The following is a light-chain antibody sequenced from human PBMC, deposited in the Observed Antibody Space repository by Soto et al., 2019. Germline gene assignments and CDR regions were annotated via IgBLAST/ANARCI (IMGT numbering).Light chain of an antibody. V-gene: IGKV3-15*01. CDR3: KLWSYWPRR. Sequence: ERVMTQSPATLSVSPGERATLSCRASQSVSSNLAWYQQKPGQAPRRLIYGASTRATGIPARFSGSGSGTDFTLTISSLEPEDFTVYYCKLWSYWPRRFGDGAK. J-gene: IGKJ1*01. CDR1: QSVSSN. CDR2: GAS.